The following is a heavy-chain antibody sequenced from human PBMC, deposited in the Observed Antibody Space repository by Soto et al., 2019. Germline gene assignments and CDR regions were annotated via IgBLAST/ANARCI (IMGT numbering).Heavy chain of an antibody. CDR2: IIPMLDIA. J-gene: IGHJ5*02. CDR1: GGTFSTYT. Sequence: QVQLVQSGAEVRKPGSSVKVSCKASGGTFSTYTISWVRQAPGQGLEWMGRIIPMLDIANYAQKFQGRVTITADKSTNTAYVELTSLTSEDTAVYYCARGGSWGLVVVPETKGWFDPWGQGTLVTVSS. CDR3: ARGGSWGLVVVPETKGWFDP. D-gene: IGHD2-2*01. V-gene: IGHV1-69*02.